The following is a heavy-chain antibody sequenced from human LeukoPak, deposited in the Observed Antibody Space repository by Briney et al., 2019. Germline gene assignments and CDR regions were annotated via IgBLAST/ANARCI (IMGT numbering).Heavy chain of an antibody. CDR2: ISTSSSYT. CDR1: GFTFSDYC. J-gene: IGHJ4*02. V-gene: IGHV3-11*03. Sequence: GGSLRLSCAASGFTFSDYCMSWIRQAPGKGLEWVSYISTSSSYTNYADSVKGRFTISRDNAKNSLYLQMNSLRAEDTAVYYCARRYGSGSYVDYWGQGTLVTVSS. D-gene: IGHD3-10*01. CDR3: ARRYGSGSYVDY.